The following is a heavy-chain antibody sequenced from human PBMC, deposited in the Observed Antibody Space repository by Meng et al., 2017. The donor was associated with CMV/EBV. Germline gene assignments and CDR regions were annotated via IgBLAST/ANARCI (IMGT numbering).Heavy chain of an antibody. Sequence: GESLKISCAASGFTVSSNYMSWVRQAPGKGLEWVSLIYSDGTTYYADSVKGRFTISRDNSKNTLYLQMNSLRAEDTAVYYCARAYDYGDYDSCYFDYWGQGTLVTVSS. D-gene: IGHD4-17*01. J-gene: IGHJ4*02. CDR2: IYSDGTT. V-gene: IGHV3-53*01. CDR3: ARAYDYGDYDSCYFDY. CDR1: GFTVSSNY.